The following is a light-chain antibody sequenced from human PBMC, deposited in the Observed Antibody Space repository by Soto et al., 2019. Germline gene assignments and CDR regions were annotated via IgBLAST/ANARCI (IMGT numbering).Light chain of an antibody. V-gene: IGLV1-44*01. CDR3: AAWDDSLKDLL. CDR1: SSNIETNS. CDR2: NSY. Sequence: QSVLTQPPSASGTPEERVIISCSGGSSNIETNSVTWYQHLPGTAPKLLIYNSYQRPSGVPDRFSGSKSGTSASPAISGLQSEDEADYYCAAWDDSLKDLLFGGGTQLTVL. J-gene: IGLJ3*02.